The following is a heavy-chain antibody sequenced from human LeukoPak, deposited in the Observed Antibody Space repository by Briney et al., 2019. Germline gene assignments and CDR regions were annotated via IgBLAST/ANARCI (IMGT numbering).Heavy chain of an antibody. Sequence: SETLSLTCTVSGGSISSYYWSWIRQPPGKGLEWIGYIYYSGSTNYNPSLKSRVTISVDTSKNQFSLKLSSVTAADTAVYYFARDADGWFDPWGQGTLVTVSS. CDR2: IYYSGST. CDR1: GGSISSYY. V-gene: IGHV4-59*01. D-gene: IGHD5-24*01. J-gene: IGHJ5*02. CDR3: ARDADGWFDP.